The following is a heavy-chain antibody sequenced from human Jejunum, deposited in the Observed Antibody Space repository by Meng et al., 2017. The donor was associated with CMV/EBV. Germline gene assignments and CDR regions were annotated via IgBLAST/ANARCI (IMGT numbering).Heavy chain of an antibody. J-gene: IGHJ4*02. D-gene: IGHD3-22*01. V-gene: IGHV4-4*07. CDR2: IFTTGST. CDR1: RGSLSFSY. Sequence: QWQLQGSGAGLLKPSETLSPTCTFSRGSLSFSYWSCIRTPAGKGLEWIGRIFTTGSTNYHPSLKSRVTMSVDTSKNQISLRLTSVTAADTAIYYCVRETDMTVGPHFDYWGQGALVTVSS. CDR3: VRETDMTVGPHFDY.